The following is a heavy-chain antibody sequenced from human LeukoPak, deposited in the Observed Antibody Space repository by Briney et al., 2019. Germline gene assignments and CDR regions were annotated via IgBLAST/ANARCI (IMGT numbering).Heavy chain of an antibody. D-gene: IGHD3-10*01. V-gene: IGHV3-30*03. Sequence: GGSLRLSCAASGFMFSGYWMTWVRQAPGKGLEWVAVISYDGSNKYYADSVKGRFTISRDNSKNTLYLQMNSLRAEDTAVYYCARDRSYYGSGSFDPWGQGTLVTVSS. CDR1: GFMFSGYW. CDR2: ISYDGSNK. CDR3: ARDRSYYGSGSFDP. J-gene: IGHJ5*02.